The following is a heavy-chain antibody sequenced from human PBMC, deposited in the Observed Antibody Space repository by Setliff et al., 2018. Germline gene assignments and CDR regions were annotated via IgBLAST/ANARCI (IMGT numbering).Heavy chain of an antibody. CDR3: ARIGPSNWGIRGYNWLDP. Sequence: GGSLRLSCAASGFTVSSLSMHWVRQAPVKGLDWVATLSDDGSNEFYADSVKGRFTIFRDNSKNTLYLQMSSLRPDDTAMYYCARIGPSNWGIRGYNWLDPWGQGTLVTVPQ. V-gene: IGHV3-30*03. CDR1: GFTVSSLS. J-gene: IGHJ5*02. D-gene: IGHD6-13*01. CDR2: LSDDGSNE.